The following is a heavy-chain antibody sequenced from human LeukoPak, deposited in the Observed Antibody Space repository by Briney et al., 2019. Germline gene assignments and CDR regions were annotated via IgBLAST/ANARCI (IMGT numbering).Heavy chain of an antibody. CDR2: IYYSGST. D-gene: IGHD7-27*01. Sequence: SETLSLTCTVSGGSISSYYWSWIRQPPGKGLEWIGYIYYSGSTNYNPSLKSRVTISVDTSKYQFSLKLCSVTAADTAVYYCARHWAGDLYYYYGMDVWGQGTTVTVSS. J-gene: IGHJ6*02. V-gene: IGHV4-59*08. CDR3: ARHWAGDLYYYYGMDV. CDR1: GGSISSYY.